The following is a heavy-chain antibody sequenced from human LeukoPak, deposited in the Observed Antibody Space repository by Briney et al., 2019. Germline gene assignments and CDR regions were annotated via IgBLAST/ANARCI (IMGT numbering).Heavy chain of an antibody. CDR3: ARVPNYYDSSGYYNSYHGMDV. CDR2: INPSGGSS. CDR1: GFTFTSYY. Sequence: GASVKVSCKASGFTFTSYYMHRVRQAPGQGLEWMGIINPSGGSSSYAQKFQGRVTMTRDTSTSTVYMELSSLRSEDTAVYYCARVPNYYDSSGYYNSYHGMDVWGQGTTVTVSS. D-gene: IGHD3-22*01. J-gene: IGHJ6*02. V-gene: IGHV1-46*01.